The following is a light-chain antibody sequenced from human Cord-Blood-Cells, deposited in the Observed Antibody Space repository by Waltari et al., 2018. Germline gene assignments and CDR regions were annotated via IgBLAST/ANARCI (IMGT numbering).Light chain of an antibody. V-gene: IGLV2-23*01. CDR3: CSYAGSSTWV. J-gene: IGLJ3*02. CDR1: RSDVRSPHL. Sequence: QSALTQPSSVSESPGQPHTISCTGTRSDVRSPHLLSWYQQHPGKAPKLLIYEGSKRPSGVSNRFSGSTSGNTASLTISGLQAEDEADYYCCSYAGSSTWVFGGGTKLTVL. CDR2: EGS.